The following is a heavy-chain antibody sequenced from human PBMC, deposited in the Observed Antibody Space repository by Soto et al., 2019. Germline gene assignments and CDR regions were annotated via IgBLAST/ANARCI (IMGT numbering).Heavy chain of an antibody. CDR1: GYSISSGYH. V-gene: IGHV4-38-2*02. J-gene: IGHJ5*02. D-gene: IGHD2-15*01. CDR3: ARQDRVVAEGRWFDP. Sequence: SETLSLTCTVSGYSISSGYHWAWIRQPPGKGLEWLGSVHYSRNNYYTPSLKSRLTISVDKSKNQFSLNLSSVTAADTAVYYCARQDRVVAEGRWFDPWGQGTLVTVSS. CDR2: VHYSRNN.